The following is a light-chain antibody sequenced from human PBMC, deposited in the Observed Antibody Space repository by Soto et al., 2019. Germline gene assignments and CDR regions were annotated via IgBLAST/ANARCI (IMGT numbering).Light chain of an antibody. CDR2: GAS. V-gene: IGKV3-20*01. J-gene: IGKJ1*01. CDR3: QQYDTSPRT. Sequence: EIVLTQSPGTLSLSPGERATLSCRASQSVSSSYLAWYQQKPGQAPRLLIYGASTRATGIPARFSGSGSGTEFTLTISRLEPEDFAVYYCQQYDTSPRTFGQGTKVDIK. CDR1: QSVSSSY.